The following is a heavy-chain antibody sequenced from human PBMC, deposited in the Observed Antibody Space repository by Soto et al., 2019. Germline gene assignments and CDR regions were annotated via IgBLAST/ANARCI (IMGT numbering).Heavy chain of an antibody. CDR3: AKDGPYDTKLGAFDI. CDR1: GFTFSSYG. J-gene: IGHJ3*02. D-gene: IGHD3-22*01. Sequence: QVQLVESGGGVVQPGRSLRLSCAASGFTFSSYGMHWVRQAPGKGLEWVAVISYDGSNKYYADSVKGRFTISRDNSKNPLYLQMNSLRAEDTAVYYCAKDGPYDTKLGAFDIWGQGTMVTVSS. V-gene: IGHV3-30*18. CDR2: ISYDGSNK.